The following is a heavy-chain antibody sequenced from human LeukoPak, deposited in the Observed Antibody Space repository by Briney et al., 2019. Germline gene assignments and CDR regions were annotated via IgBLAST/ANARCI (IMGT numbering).Heavy chain of an antibody. V-gene: IGHV3-49*04. D-gene: IGHD2/OR15-2a*01. Sequence: GGSLRLSCTASGFTFGDYGMSWVRQAPGKGLEWVGFFRSKAYGGTTEYAASVKGRFTISRDDSKSIAYLQMNSLKTEDTAVYYCTRNLSTHDYWGQGTLVTVSS. CDR3: TRNLSTHDY. J-gene: IGHJ4*02. CDR2: FRSKAYGGTT. CDR1: GFTFGDYG.